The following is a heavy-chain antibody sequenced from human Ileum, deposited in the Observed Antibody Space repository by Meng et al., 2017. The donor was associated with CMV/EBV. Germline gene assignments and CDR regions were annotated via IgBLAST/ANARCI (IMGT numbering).Heavy chain of an antibody. J-gene: IGHJ4*02. V-gene: IGHV3-23*01. CDR1: GFTFDDYA. Sequence: GGSLRLSCAASGFTFDDYAMHWVRQAPGKGLEWVARISSGGDTAIYGDSVKGRFTISRDTSKNTLYLQMNSLRADDTAVYYCAKLYTDYYFDYWGRGTLVTVSS. CDR3: AKLYTDYYFDY. CDR2: ISSGGDTA. D-gene: IGHD2-21*02.